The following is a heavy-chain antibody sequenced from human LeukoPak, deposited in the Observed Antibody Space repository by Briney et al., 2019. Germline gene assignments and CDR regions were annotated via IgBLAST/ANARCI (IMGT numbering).Heavy chain of an antibody. Sequence: LSGGSLRLSCAASVFTFGNSWVHGVRQAPGKGLVGVSLINADGSTATYADSVKGRFTISSDNARNTLSLQMNSLPIEDTAVYYCVVVVEPPDSDGFDVWGQGTMITVSS. D-gene: IGHD1-14*01. CDR3: VVVVEPPDSDGFDV. V-gene: IGHV3-74*01. CDR1: VFTFGNSW. J-gene: IGHJ3*01. CDR2: INADGSTA.